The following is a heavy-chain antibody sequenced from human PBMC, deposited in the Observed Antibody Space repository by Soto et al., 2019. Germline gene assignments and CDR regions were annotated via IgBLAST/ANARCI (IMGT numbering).Heavy chain of an antibody. J-gene: IGHJ4*02. CDR2: INHSGST. CDR3: ARKRIITFGGVIVRPFDY. CDR1: GGSFSGYY. Sequence: QVQLQQWGAGLLKPSETLSLTCAVYGGSFSGYYWSWIRQPPGKGLEWIGEINHSGSTNYNPSLKSRVTISVDTSKNQFSLKLSSVTAADTAVYYCARKRIITFGGVIVRPFDYWGQGTLVTVSS. D-gene: IGHD3-16*02. V-gene: IGHV4-34*01.